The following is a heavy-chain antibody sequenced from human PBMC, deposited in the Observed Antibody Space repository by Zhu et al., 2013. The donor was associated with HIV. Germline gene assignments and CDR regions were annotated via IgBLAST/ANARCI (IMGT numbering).Heavy chain of an antibody. V-gene: IGHV4-4*02. CDR2: IYHSGNT. J-gene: IGHJ6*03. CDR1: GGSISSNNW. Sequence: QVQLQESGPGLVKPSGTLSLTCGVSGGSISSNNWWAWVRQPPGKGLEWIGEIYHSGNTNYNPSLKSRITISVDKSKNQFSLKLSSVTAADSAVYYCARVEASWQVYYYMDVWGKGTTVTVSS. CDR3: ARVEASWQVYYYMDV.